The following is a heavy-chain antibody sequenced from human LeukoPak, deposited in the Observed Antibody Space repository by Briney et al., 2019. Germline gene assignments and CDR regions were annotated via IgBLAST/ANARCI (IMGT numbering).Heavy chain of an antibody. D-gene: IGHD3-22*01. J-gene: IGHJ4*02. CDR3: AKDPGDSSGYYYARFDY. CDR2: FGTRSTSI. Sequence: GGSLRLSCTASGFAFSGYSMNWIRQAPGKGLEWVSSFGTRSTSIYHAGSVKGRFAISRDNSKNTLYLQMNSLRAEDTAVYYCAKDPGDSSGYYYARFDYWGQGTLVTVSS. CDR1: GFAFSGYS. V-gene: IGHV3-21*01.